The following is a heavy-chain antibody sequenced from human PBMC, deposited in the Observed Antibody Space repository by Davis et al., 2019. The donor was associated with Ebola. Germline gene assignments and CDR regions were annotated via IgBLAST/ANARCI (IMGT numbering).Heavy chain of an antibody. D-gene: IGHD2-15*01. CDR3: VKDRFTVVVVHGGFDY. V-gene: IGHV3-64D*08. J-gene: IGHJ4*02. CDR2: ISTNGENT. CDR1: GFTFSSYA. Sequence: GESLKISCSASGFTFSSYAMHWVRQAPGKGLESVSRISTNGENTYYAESVKGRFTISRDNAKGTLYLQMKSLRSEDTAVYFCVKDRFTVVVVHGGFDYWGQGALVTVSS.